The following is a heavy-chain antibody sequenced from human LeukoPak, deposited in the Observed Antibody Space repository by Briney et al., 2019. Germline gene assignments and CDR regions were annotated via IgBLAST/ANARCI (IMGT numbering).Heavy chain of an antibody. J-gene: IGHJ4*02. CDR3: ARVGARTFGHIYFDF. Sequence: SETLSLICTVSGGSISDYYWSWIRQPPGKGLEWIGYIYNSGRTNYNPSLKSRVTISVDTSEDQFSLKLSSVTAADTAVYYCARVGARTFGHIYFDFWGQGTLVTVSS. CDR2: IYNSGRT. V-gene: IGHV4-59*01. CDR1: GGSISDYY. D-gene: IGHD2-21*01.